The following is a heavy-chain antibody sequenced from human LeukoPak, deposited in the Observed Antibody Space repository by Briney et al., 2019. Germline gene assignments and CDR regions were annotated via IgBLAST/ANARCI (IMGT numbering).Heavy chain of an antibody. J-gene: IGHJ4*02. V-gene: IGHV3-53*01. D-gene: IGHD4/OR15-4a*01. CDR3: ARRAGAYSHPYDY. Sequence: GGSLRLSCAASGFTFSSYSMNWVRQAPGKGLEWVSFIYSDNTHYSDSVKGRFTISRDNSKNTLYLQMNSLRAEDTAVYYCARRAGAYSHPYDYWGQGTLDTVSS. CDR2: IYSDNT. CDR1: GFTFSSYS.